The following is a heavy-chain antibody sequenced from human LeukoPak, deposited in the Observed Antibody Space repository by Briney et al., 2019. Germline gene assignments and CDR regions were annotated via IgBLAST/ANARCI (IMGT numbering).Heavy chain of an antibody. CDR2: IYYSGST. Sequence: PSETLSLTSTVSGGSISSSSYYWGWIRQPPGKGLEWIGSIYYSGSTYYNPSLKSRVTISVDTSKNQFSLKLSSVTAADTAVYYCARHRGYCSSTSCYPGAFDIWGQGTMVTVSS. D-gene: IGHD2-2*01. J-gene: IGHJ3*02. CDR3: ARHRGYCSSTSCYPGAFDI. V-gene: IGHV4-39*01. CDR1: GGSISSSSYY.